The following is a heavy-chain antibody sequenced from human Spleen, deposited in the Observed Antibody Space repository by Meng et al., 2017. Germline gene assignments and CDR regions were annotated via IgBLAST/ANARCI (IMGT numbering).Heavy chain of an antibody. V-gene: IGHV3-7*01. J-gene: IGHJ4*02. D-gene: IGHD3-10*01. CDR2: IKQDGSEK. CDR1: GFTFSDHG. CDR3: ARDRGLRWFGELSFNH. Sequence: GGSLRLSCGASGFTFSDHGFSWVRQAPGKGLEWVANIKQDGSEKYDVDSVKGRFTISRDNAKNSLYLQRNSLRAEDTAVYYCARDRGLRWFGELSFNHWGQGTLVTVSS.